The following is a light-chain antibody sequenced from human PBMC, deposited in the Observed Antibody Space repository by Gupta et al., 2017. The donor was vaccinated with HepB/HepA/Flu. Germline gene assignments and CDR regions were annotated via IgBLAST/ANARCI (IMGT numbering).Light chain of an antibody. V-gene: IGKV1-39*01. CDR3: KQRDSFPFT. J-gene: IGKJ2*01. Sequence: DFQMTQSPSSLSASVGDRVTSTCRASHRISNYLNWYQQKQGKAPKRLIYTASSLQSGVPTRFSGSGVGTDFTLTISSLQPEDFASYYCKQRDSFPFTFGQGTKLEIK. CDR1: HRISNY. CDR2: TAS.